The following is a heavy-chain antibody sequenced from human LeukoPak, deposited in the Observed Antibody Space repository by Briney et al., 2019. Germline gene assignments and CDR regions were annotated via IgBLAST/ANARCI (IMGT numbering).Heavy chain of an antibody. D-gene: IGHD4-17*01. V-gene: IGHV3-21*01. J-gene: IGHJ4*02. Sequence: GGSLRLSCAASGFTFSSYAMSWVRQAPGKGLEWVSSISSSSSYIYYADSVKGRFTISRDNAKNSLYLQMNSLRAEDTAVYYCARDTTVTGYFDYWGQGTLVTVSS. CDR3: ARDTTVTGYFDY. CDR1: GFTFSSYA. CDR2: ISSSSSYI.